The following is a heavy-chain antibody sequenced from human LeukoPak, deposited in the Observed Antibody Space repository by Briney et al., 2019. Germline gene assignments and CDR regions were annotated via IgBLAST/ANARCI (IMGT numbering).Heavy chain of an antibody. Sequence: RSLRLSCAASGFTFSSYGMHWVRQAPGKGLEWVAVISYDGSNKYYADSVKGRFTISRDNSKNTLYLQMNSLRADDTAVYYCARDSSASSGHFDYWGQGTLVTVSS. CDR3: ARDSSASSGHFDY. V-gene: IGHV3-30*03. CDR2: ISYDGSNK. J-gene: IGHJ4*02. CDR1: GFTFSSYG. D-gene: IGHD6-25*01.